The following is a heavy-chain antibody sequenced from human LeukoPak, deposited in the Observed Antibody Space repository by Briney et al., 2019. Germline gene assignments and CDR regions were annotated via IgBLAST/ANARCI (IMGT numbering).Heavy chain of an antibody. CDR3: ARNILFAFDI. V-gene: IGHV3-53*01. Sequence: GGSLRLSCAASGFTFSSYGMHWVRQAPGKGLEWVSIIYNDGSTYYADSMKGRFTISRDNSKNTLYLQVNSLRAEDTAMYYCARNILFAFDIWGQGTVVTVSS. CDR1: GFTFSSYG. J-gene: IGHJ3*02. CDR2: IYNDGST.